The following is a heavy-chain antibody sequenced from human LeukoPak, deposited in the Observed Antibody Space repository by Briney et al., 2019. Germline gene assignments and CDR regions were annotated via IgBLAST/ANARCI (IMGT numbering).Heavy chain of an antibody. CDR3: ARESIYGDYGH. J-gene: IGHJ4*02. V-gene: IGHV4-38-2*02. Sequence: SETLSLTCAVSGYSISSGYYWGWIRQPPGKGLEWIGSIYHSGSTNYNPSLKSRVTISVDTSKNQFSLKLSSVTAADTAVYYCARESIYGDYGHWGQGTLVTVSS. CDR2: IYHSGST. D-gene: IGHD4-17*01. CDR1: GYSISSGYY.